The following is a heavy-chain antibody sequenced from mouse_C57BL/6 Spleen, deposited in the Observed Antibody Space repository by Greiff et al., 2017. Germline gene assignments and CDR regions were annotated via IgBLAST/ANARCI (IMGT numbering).Heavy chain of an antibody. CDR3: ARYRDYYGSSYDAMDY. CDR2: IDPSDSYT. Sequence: VQLQQPGAELVKPGASVKLSCKASGYTFTSYWMQWVKQRPGQGLEWIGEIDPSDSYTNYNQKFKGKATLTVDTSSSTAYMQLRSMTSEDSAVYYCARYRDYYGSSYDAMDYWGQGTSVTVSS. D-gene: IGHD1-1*01. V-gene: IGHV1-50*01. CDR1: GYTFTSYW. J-gene: IGHJ4*01.